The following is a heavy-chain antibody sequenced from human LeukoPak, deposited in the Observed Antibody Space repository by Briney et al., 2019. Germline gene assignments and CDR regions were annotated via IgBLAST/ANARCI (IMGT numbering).Heavy chain of an antibody. V-gene: IGHV1-69*13. CDR1: GGTFSSYA. J-gene: IGHJ4*02. D-gene: IGHD5-18*01. CDR2: IIPFFGTA. CDR3: ARDYGYSYGWFDY. Sequence: GASVKVSCKASGGTFSSYAISWVRQAPGEGLEWMGRIIPFFGTANYAQKFQGRVTITADESTSTVYMELSSLRSEDTAVYYCARDYGYSYGWFDYWGQGTLVTVSS.